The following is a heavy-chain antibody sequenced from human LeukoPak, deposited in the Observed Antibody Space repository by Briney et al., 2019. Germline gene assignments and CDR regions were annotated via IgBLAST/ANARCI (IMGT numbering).Heavy chain of an antibody. D-gene: IGHD2-2*01. J-gene: IGHJ5*02. V-gene: IGHV4-31*02. CDR1: SSXGYY. Sequence: SSXGYYWSWIRXHPGKGLEWIGYIYYSGSTYYNPSLKSRVTISVDTSKNQFSLKLSSVTAADSAVYYCAVYCSSTGCYGNWFDPWGQGTLVTVSS. CDR2: IYYSGST. CDR3: AVYCSSTGCYGNWFDP.